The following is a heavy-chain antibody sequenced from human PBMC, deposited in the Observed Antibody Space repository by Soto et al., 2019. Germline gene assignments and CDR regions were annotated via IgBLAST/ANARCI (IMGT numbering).Heavy chain of an antibody. V-gene: IGHV3-7*01. CDR3: ARDRYSYYDFWSGSLPYYYYGMDV. J-gene: IGHJ6*02. CDR2: IKQDGSEK. D-gene: IGHD3-3*01. CDR1: GFTFSRYW. Sequence: GPSLRLSCAASGFTFSRYWMSWVRQAPGKGLEWVANIKQDGSEKYYVDSVKGRFTISRDNAKNSLYLQMNSLRAEDTAVYYCARDRYSYYDFWSGSLPYYYYGMDVWGQGTTVTVSS.